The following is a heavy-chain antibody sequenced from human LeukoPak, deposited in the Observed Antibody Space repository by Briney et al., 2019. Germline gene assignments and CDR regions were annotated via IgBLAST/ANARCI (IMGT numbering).Heavy chain of an antibody. CDR3: ARHGLYCFDS. Sequence: GDSLRLSCATSGFTFSTFWMGWVRQAPGKGLEWVANIKPDGSDQYYVDSAKGRFTISRDNAKNSLYLQMNNLRAEDTAVYYCARHGLYCFDSWGQGTPVTVSS. V-gene: IGHV3-7*01. D-gene: IGHD1-26*01. CDR2: IKPDGSDQ. J-gene: IGHJ4*02. CDR1: GFTFSTFW.